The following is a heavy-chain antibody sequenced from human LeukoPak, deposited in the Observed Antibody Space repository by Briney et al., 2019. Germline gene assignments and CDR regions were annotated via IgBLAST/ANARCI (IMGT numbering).Heavy chain of an antibody. CDR1: GGSISSSSYY. J-gene: IGHJ4*02. D-gene: IGHD2-21*01. CDR2: MYYRGTT. CDR3: AREYSRSVVAGSRPDL. V-gene: IGHV4-39*02. Sequence: SETLSLTCSVSGGSISSSSYYCGWIRQSPGKGLEWIGSMYYRGTTYENSSLKSRLTLSIDTSNNQFSLKLTSVTAADTAVYYCAREYSRSVVAGSRPDLWGQGLLVTVSS.